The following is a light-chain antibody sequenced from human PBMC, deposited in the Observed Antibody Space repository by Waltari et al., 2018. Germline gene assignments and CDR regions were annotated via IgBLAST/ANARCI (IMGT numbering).Light chain of an antibody. V-gene: IGKV2-28*01. J-gene: IGKJ4*01. Sequence: DIVMTQSPLSLPATPGEPASISCRSSQTLLHNNGNKYLDWYVQKPGQSPQLLIYLGSNRASGVPDRFSGSGSGTDFTLEISSVEADDVGIYYCMQALESPLTFGGGTQLEIK. CDR1: QTLLHNNGNKY. CDR2: LGS. CDR3: MQALESPLT.